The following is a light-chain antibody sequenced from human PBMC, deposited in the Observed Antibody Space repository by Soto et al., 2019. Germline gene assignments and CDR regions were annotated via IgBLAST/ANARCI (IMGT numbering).Light chain of an antibody. CDR2: YDS. CDR3: QVWDSSSDHPV. CDR1: NIGSKS. J-gene: IGLJ1*01. V-gene: IGLV3-21*04. Sequence: SCELTQTPSVSVAPGKTARITCGGNNIGSKSVHWYQQKPGQAPVLVIYYDSDRPSGIPERFSGSNSGNTATLTISRVEAGDEADYYCQVWDSSSDHPVFGTGTKLTVL.